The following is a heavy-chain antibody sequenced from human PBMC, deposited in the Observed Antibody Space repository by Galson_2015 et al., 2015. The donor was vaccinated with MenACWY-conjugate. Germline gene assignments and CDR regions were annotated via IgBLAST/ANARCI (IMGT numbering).Heavy chain of an antibody. CDR2: IRGAGHTM. V-gene: IGHV3-11*01. CDR3: ASELSLVAVGVTPGWFDT. J-gene: IGHJ5*02. Sequence: SLRLSCAASGFTFSDYYMSWIRQTPGKGLEWLSYIRGAGHTMYYADSVKGRFTLSRDNAKKSLYLQMNNLRADDTAIYYCASELSLVAVGVTPGWFDTWGQGILVTVSS. CDR1: GFTFSDYY. D-gene: IGHD2-15*01.